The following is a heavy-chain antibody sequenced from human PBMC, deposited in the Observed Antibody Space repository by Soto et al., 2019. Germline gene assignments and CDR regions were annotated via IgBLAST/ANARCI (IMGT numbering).Heavy chain of an antibody. Sequence: SETLSLTCTVSGGSVSSGSYYWSWIRQPPGKGLEWIGYIYYSGSTNYNPSLKSRVTISVDTSKNQFSLKLSSVTAADTAVYYCAGGDVVVIGYWGQGTLVTVSS. CDR3: AGGDVVVIGY. V-gene: IGHV4-61*01. J-gene: IGHJ4*02. CDR1: GGSVSSGSYY. D-gene: IGHD3-22*01. CDR2: IYYSGST.